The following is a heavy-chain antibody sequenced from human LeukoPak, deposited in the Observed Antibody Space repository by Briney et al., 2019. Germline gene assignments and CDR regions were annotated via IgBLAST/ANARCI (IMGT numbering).Heavy chain of an antibody. Sequence: ASVKVSCKASGGTFSSYAISWVRQAPGQGLEWMGRIIPIFGTANYAQKFQGRVTITTDESTSTAYMELSSLRSEDTAVYYCASGNRSLHFGYWGQGTLVTVSS. CDR1: GGTFSSYA. J-gene: IGHJ4*02. D-gene: IGHD2-15*01. CDR3: ASGNRSLHFGY. CDR2: IIPIFGTA. V-gene: IGHV1-69*05.